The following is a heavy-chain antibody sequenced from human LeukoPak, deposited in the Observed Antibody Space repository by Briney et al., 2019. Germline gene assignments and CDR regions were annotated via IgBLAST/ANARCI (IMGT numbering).Heavy chain of an antibody. CDR2: ISAYNGNT. V-gene: IGHV1-18*01. CDR1: GYTFTSYA. CDR3: ARSWELPFDY. Sequence: ASVKVSCKASGYTFTSYAMHWVRQAPGQGLEWMGWISAYNGNTNYAQKLQGRVTMTTDTSTSTAYMELRSLRSDDTAVYYCARSWELPFDYWGQGTLVTVSS. J-gene: IGHJ4*02. D-gene: IGHD1-26*01.